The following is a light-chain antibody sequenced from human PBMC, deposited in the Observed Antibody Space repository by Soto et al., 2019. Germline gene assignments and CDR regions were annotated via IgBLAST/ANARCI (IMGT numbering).Light chain of an antibody. V-gene: IGLV2-14*01. J-gene: IGLJ1*01. Sequence: QSALTQPASVSGSPGQSITISCSGTSSDVGGYKYVSWYQQHPGKAPKLMIYEVSYRPSGVSNRFSGSKSGNTASLTISGLQAEDEADYYCSSFTSSSSVVFGTGTKLTVL. CDR1: SSDVGGYKY. CDR3: SSFTSSSSVV. CDR2: EVS.